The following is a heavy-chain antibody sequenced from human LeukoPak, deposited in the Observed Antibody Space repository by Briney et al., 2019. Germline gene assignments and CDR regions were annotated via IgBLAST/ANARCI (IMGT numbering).Heavy chain of an antibody. J-gene: IGHJ3*01. CDR1: GFTFSNYS. CDR2: IGSSSSII. Sequence: PGGSLRLSCAASGFTFSNYSVNWVRQAPGKRLEWLSYIGSSSSIIYYAESVKGRLTISRDNAKNSLYLQMTSLRPEDTAVYYCARGISAVVPRAFDLWGRGTLVTVS. CDR3: ARGISAVVPRAFDL. D-gene: IGHD3-3*01. V-gene: IGHV3-48*04.